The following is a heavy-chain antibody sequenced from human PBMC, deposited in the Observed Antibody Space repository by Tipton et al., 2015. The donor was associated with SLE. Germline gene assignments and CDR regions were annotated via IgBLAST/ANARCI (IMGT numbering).Heavy chain of an antibody. Sequence: GSLRLSCAASGFTFSSYSMNWVRQAPGKGLEWVSSISSSSSYIYYADSVKGRFTISRDNAKNSLYLQMNSLRAEVTAVYYCARVRWDAFDIWGQGTMVTVAS. CDR2: ISSSSSYI. J-gene: IGHJ3*02. CDR1: GFTFSSYS. CDR3: ARVRWDAFDI. V-gene: IGHV3-21*01. D-gene: IGHD6-13*01.